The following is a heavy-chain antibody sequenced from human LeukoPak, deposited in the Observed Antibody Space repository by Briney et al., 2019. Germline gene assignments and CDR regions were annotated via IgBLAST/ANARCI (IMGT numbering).Heavy chain of an antibody. J-gene: IGHJ4*02. CDR1: GYTFTNYY. CDR3: VPCANYYYFDY. D-gene: IGHD1-7*01. V-gene: IGHV1-2*02. CDR2: TNPKSGGT. Sequence: ASVKVSCKASGYTFTNYYMHWVRQGPGLGFEWMGWTNPKSGGTSYPQKFQGRLTMTRDTSISTAYMELSRLGSDDTAVYYCVPCANYYYFDYWGQGTLVTVSS.